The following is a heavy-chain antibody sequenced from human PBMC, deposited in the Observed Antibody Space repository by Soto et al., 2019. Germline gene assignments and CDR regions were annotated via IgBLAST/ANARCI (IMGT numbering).Heavy chain of an antibody. CDR3: TRVMIRGGPPRTFDS. J-gene: IGHJ5*01. V-gene: IGHV4-4*02. Sequence: QAQLQESGPGLVKPSGTLSLTCAVPSESISGRDWWSWVRQPPGKGLEWLGGIYDSETTNYNPSLKNRATMSVDTSSTQSSLTVKSVTAADTAVYHSTRVMIRGGPPRTFDSWGQRILVTVSS. CDR1: SESISGRDW. D-gene: IGHD3-10*01. CDR2: IYDSETT.